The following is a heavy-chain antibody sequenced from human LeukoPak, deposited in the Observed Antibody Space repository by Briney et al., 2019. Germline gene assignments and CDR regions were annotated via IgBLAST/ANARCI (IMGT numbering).Heavy chain of an antibody. CDR2: ISYDGSNK. CDR3: AKDRHAPGRYCSSTTCFPFDP. V-gene: IGHV3-30*04. D-gene: IGHD2-2*01. Sequence: GGSLRLSCAASGFTFSNYAMHWVRQAPGKGLEWVALISYDGSNKFYADSVKGRFTISRDNSKNTLYLLMNSLRADDTAVYYCAKDRHAPGRYCSSTTCFPFDPWGQGTLVTVSS. CDR1: GFTFSNYA. J-gene: IGHJ5*02.